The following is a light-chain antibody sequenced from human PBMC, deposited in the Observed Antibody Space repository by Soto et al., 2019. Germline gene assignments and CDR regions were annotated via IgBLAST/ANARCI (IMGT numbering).Light chain of an antibody. J-gene: IGKJ2*01. CDR3: MQALQTPPT. CDR2: LGS. Sequence: DIVMTQSPLSLPVTPGEPASISCRSSQSLLHSNGYNYLDWYLQKPGQSPQLLIYLGSNRASGVPDRFSGGRSGTDFTLKISRVEAEDVGVYYCMQALQTPPTFGQGTKLEIK. V-gene: IGKV2-28*01. CDR1: QSLLHSNGYNY.